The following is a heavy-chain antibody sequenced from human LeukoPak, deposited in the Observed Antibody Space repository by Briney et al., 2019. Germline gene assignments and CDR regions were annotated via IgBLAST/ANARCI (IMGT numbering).Heavy chain of an antibody. CDR2: IYYSGST. V-gene: IGHV4-39*01. J-gene: IGHJ4*02. Sequence: SETLSLTCTVSGASISSTTYYWGWIRQPPRKGLEWIASIYYSGSTYYNPSLKSRVTISVDTSKNQFSLKLSSVTAADTAVYYCARAGYSGSDSSVWGQGTLVTVSS. CDR1: GASISSTTYY. CDR3: ARAGYSGSDSSV. D-gene: IGHD5-12*01.